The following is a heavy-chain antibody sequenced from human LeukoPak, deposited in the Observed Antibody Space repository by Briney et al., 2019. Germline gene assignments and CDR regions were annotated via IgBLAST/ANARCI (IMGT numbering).Heavy chain of an antibody. CDR2: INPNSGGT. CDR3: AIGGGSCYVYACAFDI. V-gene: IGHV1-2*02. J-gene: IGHJ3*02. Sequence: GASVKVSCKASGYTFTSYYMHWVRQAPGQGLEWMGWINPNSGGTNYAQKFQGRVTMTRDTSISTAYMELSRLRSDDTAVYYCAIGGGSCYVYACAFDIWGQGTMVTVSS. D-gene: IGHD2-15*01. CDR1: GYTFTSYY.